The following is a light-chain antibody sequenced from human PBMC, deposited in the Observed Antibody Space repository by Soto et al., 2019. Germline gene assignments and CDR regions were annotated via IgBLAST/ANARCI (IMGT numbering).Light chain of an antibody. J-gene: IGLJ3*02. CDR2: EDT. V-gene: IGLV3-10*01. Sequence: SYELTQPPSVSVSPGQTARITCSGDALPKKYAYWYQQKSGQAPVLVIYEDTKRPSGIPERFSGSSSGTVATLTISGAQVEDEADYYCYSPDSSGNYWVFGGGTKVTVL. CDR1: ALPKKY. CDR3: YSPDSSGNYWV.